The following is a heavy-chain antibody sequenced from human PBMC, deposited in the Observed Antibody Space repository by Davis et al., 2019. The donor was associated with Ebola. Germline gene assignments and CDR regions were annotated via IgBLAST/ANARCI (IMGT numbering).Heavy chain of an antibody. V-gene: IGHV5-10-1*01. D-gene: IGHD6-6*01. CDR2: IDPSDSYT. Sequence: PGGSLRLSCKGSGYSFINSWIGWVRQMPGKGLEWMGRIDPSDSYTNYSPSFQGHVTISADKSISTAYLQWSSLKASDTAMYYCARGRTGYYYYYMDVWGKGTTVTVSS. CDR1: GYSFINSW. CDR3: ARGRTGYYYYYMDV. J-gene: IGHJ6*03.